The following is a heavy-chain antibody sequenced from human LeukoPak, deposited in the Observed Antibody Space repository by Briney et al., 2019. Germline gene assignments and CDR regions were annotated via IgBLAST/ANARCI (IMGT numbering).Heavy chain of an antibody. CDR3: ARGAAGSYSGIDY. V-gene: IGHV3-21*01. Sequence: GGPLRLSCAASGFTFSSYSMNWVRQAPGKGLEWVSSISSSSSYIYYADSVKGRFTISSDNAKNSLYLQTNSLRAEDTAVYYCARGAAGSYSGIDYWGQGTLVTVSS. D-gene: IGHD6-13*01. J-gene: IGHJ4*02. CDR2: ISSSSSYI. CDR1: GFTFSSYS.